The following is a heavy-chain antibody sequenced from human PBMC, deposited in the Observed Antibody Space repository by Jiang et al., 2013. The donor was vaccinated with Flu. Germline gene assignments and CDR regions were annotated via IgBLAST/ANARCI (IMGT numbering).Heavy chain of an antibody. J-gene: IGHJ5*02. CDR2: IYYSGIT. V-gene: IGHV4-59*01. CDR3: ARVRGVVTPIDT. Sequence: GSGLVKPSETLSLTCAVAGGSISSFYWSWIRQPPGKGLEWIGYIYYSGITNYNPSFKSRVAISVDTSKNQFSLRLTSVTAADTAVYYCARVRGVVTPIDTWGQGTLVTVSS. CDR1: GGSISSFY. D-gene: IGHD2-21*02.